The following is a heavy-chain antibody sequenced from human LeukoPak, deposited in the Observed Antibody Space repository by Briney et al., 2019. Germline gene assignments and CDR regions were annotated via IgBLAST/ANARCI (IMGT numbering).Heavy chain of an antibody. CDR1: GYTFTGYY. Sequence: ASVKVSCKASGYTFTGYYMHWVRQAPGQGLEWMGWTNPNSGGTNYAQKFQGRVTMTRDTSISTAYMELSRLRSDDTAVYYCARGSYGRVGATGSADYWGQGTLVTVSS. CDR3: ARGSYGRVGATGSADY. CDR2: TNPNSGGT. D-gene: IGHD1-26*01. J-gene: IGHJ4*02. V-gene: IGHV1-2*02.